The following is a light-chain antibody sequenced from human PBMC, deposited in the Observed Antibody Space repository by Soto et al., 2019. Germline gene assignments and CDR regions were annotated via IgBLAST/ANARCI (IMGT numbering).Light chain of an antibody. CDR3: QHYNEYSRA. Sequence: PSTLSASVGDRVTITCRASQSISSWLAWYQQKPGKAPKLLIYDASSLESGVPSRFSGSGSGTEFTLTISSLQPDDFATYYCQHYNEYSRAFGQGTKVDIK. V-gene: IGKV1-5*01. CDR1: QSISSW. J-gene: IGKJ1*01. CDR2: DAS.